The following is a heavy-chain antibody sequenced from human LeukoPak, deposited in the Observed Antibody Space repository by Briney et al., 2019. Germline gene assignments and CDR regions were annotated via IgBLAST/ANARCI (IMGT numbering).Heavy chain of an antibody. J-gene: IGHJ4*02. D-gene: IGHD2-8*01. Sequence: GGSLRLSCAAPGFTFSSYAMSWVRQAPGKGLEWVSAISASGGSTYYADSVKGRFTISRDNSKNTLYLQMNSLRAEDTAVYYCARDLGYCTNGVCHTRFDYWGQGTLLTVSS. CDR1: GFTFSSYA. V-gene: IGHV3-23*01. CDR2: ISASGGST. CDR3: ARDLGYCTNGVCHTRFDY.